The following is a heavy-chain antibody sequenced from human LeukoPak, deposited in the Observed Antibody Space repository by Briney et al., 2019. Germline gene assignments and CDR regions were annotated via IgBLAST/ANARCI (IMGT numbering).Heavy chain of an antibody. J-gene: IGHJ4*02. Sequence: PSETLSLTCTVSGGSISSSSYYWGWIRQPPGKGLEWIGSIYYSGSTYYNPSLKSRVTISVDTSKNQFSLKLSSVTAADTAVYYCARGSTYYYDSSGYRGWGQGTLVTVSS. V-gene: IGHV4-39*01. CDR1: GGSISSSSYY. CDR2: IYYSGST. CDR3: ARGSTYYYDSSGYRG. D-gene: IGHD3-22*01.